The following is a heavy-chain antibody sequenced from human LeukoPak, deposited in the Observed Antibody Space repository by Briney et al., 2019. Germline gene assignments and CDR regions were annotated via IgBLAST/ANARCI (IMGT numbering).Heavy chain of an antibody. Sequence: GGSLRLSCAASGFTFSTYAMHWVRQAPGKGLEWVAVIWSDSTNKYYADSVKGRFTISRDNSKNTLYLLMDSLRVEDTAVYYCARDRDSDGSGSHLLDSWGQGTLVTVSS. CDR2: IWSDSTNK. D-gene: IGHD3-22*01. CDR3: ARDRDSDGSGSHLLDS. CDR1: GFTFSTYA. J-gene: IGHJ4*02. V-gene: IGHV3-33*01.